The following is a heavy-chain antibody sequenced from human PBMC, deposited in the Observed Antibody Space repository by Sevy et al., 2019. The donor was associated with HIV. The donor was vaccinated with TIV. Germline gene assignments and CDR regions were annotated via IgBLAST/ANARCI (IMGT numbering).Heavy chain of an antibody. V-gene: IGHV3-30*02. J-gene: IGHJ4*02. Sequence: GGSLRLSCAASGFTFSNYDMHWVRQTPGKGLEWVALIRSRGVNQYYADSVKGRLTVSRDNSKNTLYLLMISLRGEDTAVYYCSRESIDYNIPFEYWGQGTLVTVSS. D-gene: IGHD1-20*01. CDR1: GFTFSNYD. CDR3: SRESIDYNIPFEY. CDR2: IRSRGVNQ.